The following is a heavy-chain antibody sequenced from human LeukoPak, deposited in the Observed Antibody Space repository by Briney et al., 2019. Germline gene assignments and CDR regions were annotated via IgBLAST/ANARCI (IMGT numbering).Heavy chain of an antibody. J-gene: IGHJ6*02. CDR3: AKEGPFSSSWYWAGPNYGMDV. V-gene: IGHV3-23*01. D-gene: IGHD6-13*01. CDR1: GFTFSSYA. Sequence: PGGSLGLSCAASGFTFSSYAMSWVRQAPGKGLEWVSAISGSGGSTYYADSVKGRFTISRDNSKNTLYLQMNSLRAEDTAVYYCAKEGPFSSSWYWAGPNYGMDVWGQGTTVTVSS. CDR2: ISGSGGST.